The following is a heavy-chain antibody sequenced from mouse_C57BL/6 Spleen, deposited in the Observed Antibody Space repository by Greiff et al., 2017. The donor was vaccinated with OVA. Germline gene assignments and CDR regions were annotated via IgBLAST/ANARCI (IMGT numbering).Heavy chain of an antibody. D-gene: IGHD2-2*01. Sequence: QVQLKQSGAELVRPGASVTLSCKASGYTFTDYEMHWVKQTPVHGLEWIGAIDPETGGTAYNQKFKGKARLTADKSSSTAYMELRSLTSEDSAVYYCTRSRLLDYWGKGTTLTVSS. CDR1: GYTFTDYE. CDR2: IDPETGGT. CDR3: TRSRLLDY. J-gene: IGHJ2*01. V-gene: IGHV1-15*01.